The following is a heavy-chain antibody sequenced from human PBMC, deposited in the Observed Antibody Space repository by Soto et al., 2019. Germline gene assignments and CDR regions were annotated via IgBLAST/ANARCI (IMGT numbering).Heavy chain of an antibody. V-gene: IGHV3-23*01. CDR2: ISGSGGST. Sequence: EVQLLESGGGLVQPGGSLRLSCAASGFTFSSYAMSWVRQAPGKGLEWVSAISGSGGSTYYADSVKGRFTISRDNSKNTLYLQMNSLRAEDTAVYYCAKDLPPYYDFWSGYYPGLGFDIWGQGTMVTVSS. D-gene: IGHD3-3*01. CDR1: GFTFSSYA. CDR3: AKDLPPYYDFWSGYYPGLGFDI. J-gene: IGHJ3*02.